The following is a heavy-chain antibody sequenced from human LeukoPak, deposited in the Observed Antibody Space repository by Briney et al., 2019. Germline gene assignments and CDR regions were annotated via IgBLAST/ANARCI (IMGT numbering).Heavy chain of an antibody. CDR3: ARVLYSPLYYYYYMDV. D-gene: IGHD2-21*01. CDR1: GGTFSSYA. Sequence: ASVKVSCKASGGTFSSYAISWVRQAPGQGLEWMGGIIPIFGTANYAQKFQGRVTITADESTSTAYMELSSLRSEDTAVYYCARVLYSPLYYYYYMDVWGKGTTVTVSS. CDR2: IIPIFGTA. J-gene: IGHJ6*03. V-gene: IGHV1-69*13.